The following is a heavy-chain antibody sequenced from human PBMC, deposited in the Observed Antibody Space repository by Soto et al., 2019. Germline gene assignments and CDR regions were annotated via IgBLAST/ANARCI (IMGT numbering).Heavy chain of an antibody. CDR3: AKVESLNYYDSSGYYYALDWFDP. CDR2: ISGSGGST. J-gene: IGHJ5*02. Sequence: PGGSMRLSCAASGFTFSSYAMSWVCQAQGKGLEWVSAISGSGGSTYYADSVKGRFTISRDNSKNTLYLQMNSLGAEDTAVYYCAKVESLNYYDSSGYYYALDWFDPWGQGTLVTVSS. CDR1: GFTFSSYA. V-gene: IGHV3-23*01. D-gene: IGHD3-22*01.